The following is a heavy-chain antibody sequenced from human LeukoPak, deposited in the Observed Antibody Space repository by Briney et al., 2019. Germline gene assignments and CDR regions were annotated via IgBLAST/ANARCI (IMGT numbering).Heavy chain of an antibody. CDR3: ARIEDYGGNSVNY. D-gene: IGHD4-23*01. CDR1: GGSISSYY. J-gene: IGHJ4*02. V-gene: IGHV4-59*01. CDR2: IYYSGST. Sequence: SETLSLTCTVSGGSISSYYWSWIRQPPGKGLEWTGYIYYSGSTNYNPSLKSRVTISVDTSKNQFSLKLSSVTAADTAVYYCARIEDYGGNSVNYWGQGTLITVSS.